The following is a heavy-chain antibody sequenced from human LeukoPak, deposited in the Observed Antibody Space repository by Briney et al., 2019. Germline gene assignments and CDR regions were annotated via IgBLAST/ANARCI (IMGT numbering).Heavy chain of an antibody. CDR3: ARNLVVPAAHFDY. CDR1: GGPFSGYY. J-gene: IGHJ4*02. D-gene: IGHD2-2*01. Sequence: SETLSLTCAVYGGPFSGYYWSWIRQPPGKGLEWIGEINHSGSTNYNPSLKSRVTISVDTSKNQFSLKLSSVTAADTAVYYCARNLVVPAAHFDYWGQGTLVTVSS. CDR2: INHSGST. V-gene: IGHV4-34*01.